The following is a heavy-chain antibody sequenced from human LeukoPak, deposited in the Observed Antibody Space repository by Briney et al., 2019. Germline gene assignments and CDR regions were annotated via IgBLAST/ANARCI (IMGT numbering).Heavy chain of an antibody. Sequence: GSLRLSCAASGFTFSTYSMNWVRQTPGKGLEWVSYISSSSVAIYYADAVKGRFTVSRDNAKNSLYLQMNSLRAEDTALYYCARELIGTTSHDLDCWGQGALVTVSS. CDR3: ARELIGTTSHDLDC. CDR1: GFTFSTYS. J-gene: IGHJ4*02. V-gene: IGHV3-48*01. D-gene: IGHD2-2*01. CDR2: ISSSSVAI.